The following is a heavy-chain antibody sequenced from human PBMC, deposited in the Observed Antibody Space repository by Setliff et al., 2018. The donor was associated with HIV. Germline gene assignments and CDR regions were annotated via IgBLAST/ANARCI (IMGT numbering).Heavy chain of an antibody. Sequence: GGSLRLSCSVSGFTFGDYAMSWFRQAPGKGLEWVGFIRDKTYGETTEYGASVKGRFTISRDDSKSIAYLQMNSLKTEDTAMYYCTRDSWRLRDSWGQGTLVTVSS. CDR3: TRDSWRLRDS. J-gene: IGHJ4*02. V-gene: IGHV3-49*03. CDR2: IRDKTYGETT. CDR1: GFTFGDYA.